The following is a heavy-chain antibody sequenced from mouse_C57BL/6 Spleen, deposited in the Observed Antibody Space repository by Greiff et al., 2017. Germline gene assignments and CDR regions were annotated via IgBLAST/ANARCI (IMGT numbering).Heavy chain of an antibody. D-gene: IGHD2-5*01. Sequence: EVQLQESGGGLVKPGGSLKLSCAASGFTFSSYTMSWVRQTPEKRLEWVATISGGGGNTYYPDSVKGRFTISRDNAKNTLYLQMSSLRSEDTALYYCARQNYYSNYDYWGQGTTLTVSS. V-gene: IGHV5-9*01. CDR1: GFTFSSYT. CDR3: ARQNYYSNYDY. J-gene: IGHJ2*01. CDR2: ISGGGGNT.